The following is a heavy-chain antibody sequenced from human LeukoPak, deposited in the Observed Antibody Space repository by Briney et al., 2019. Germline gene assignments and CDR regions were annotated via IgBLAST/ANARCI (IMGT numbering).Heavy chain of an antibody. V-gene: IGHV4-38-2*02. CDR3: ARQFRPTYYYGSGSYRNLYYYYYMDV. Sequence: PSETLSLTCTVSGYSISSGYFWGWIRQPPGKGLEWIGEINHSGSTNYNPSLKSRVTISVDTSKNQFSLKLSSVTAADTAVYYCARQFRPTYYYGSGSYRNLYYYYYMDVWGKGTTVTISS. D-gene: IGHD3-10*01. J-gene: IGHJ6*03. CDR2: INHSGST. CDR1: GYSISSGYF.